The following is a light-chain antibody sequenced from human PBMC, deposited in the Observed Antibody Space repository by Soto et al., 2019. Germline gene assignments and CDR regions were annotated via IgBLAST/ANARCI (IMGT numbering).Light chain of an antibody. V-gene: IGKV3-11*01. CDR3: QQRSNWPPIT. Sequence: VMTQSPGTLSLSPGETATLSCRASPSVSSNYVAWFQQKPGQAPRLLIYHASNRATGIPARFSGSGSGTDFTLTISSLEPEDFAVYYCQQRSNWPPITFGHGTRLQI. CDR2: HAS. CDR1: PSVSSN. J-gene: IGKJ5*01.